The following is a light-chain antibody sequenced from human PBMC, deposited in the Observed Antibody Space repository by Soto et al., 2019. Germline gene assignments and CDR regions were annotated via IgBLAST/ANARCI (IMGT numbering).Light chain of an antibody. CDR2: GAS. CDR1: QSVSSN. V-gene: IGKV3-15*01. J-gene: IGKJ1*01. CDR3: QQRDSWPIT. Sequence: EIVMTQSPATLSVSPGERATLSCRASQSVSSNLAWYQQKPGQAPRLLIYGASTRATGIPARFSGSGSGTDFTLTINSLEPDDFAVYYCQQRDSWPITFGQGTKVDIK.